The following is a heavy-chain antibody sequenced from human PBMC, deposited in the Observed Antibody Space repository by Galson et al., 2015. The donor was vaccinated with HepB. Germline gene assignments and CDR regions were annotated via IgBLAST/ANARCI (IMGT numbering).Heavy chain of an antibody. CDR1: GGSISSSSYY. CDR3: ARDAPYCSGGSCYDYFDY. D-gene: IGHD2-15*01. Sequence: SETLSLTCTVSGGSISSSSYYWGWIRQPPGKGLEWIGSIYYSGSTYYNPSLKSRVTMSVDTSKNQFSLKLSSVTAADTAVYYCARDAPYCSGGSCYDYFDYWGQGTLVTVSS. CDR2: IYYSGST. J-gene: IGHJ4*02. V-gene: IGHV4-39*07.